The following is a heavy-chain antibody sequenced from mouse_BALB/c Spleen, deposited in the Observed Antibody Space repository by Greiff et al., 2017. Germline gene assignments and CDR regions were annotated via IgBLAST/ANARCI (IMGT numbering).Heavy chain of an antibody. CDR3: ARPRGNYLYYFDY. CDR1: GFDFSRYW. V-gene: IGHV4-1*02. D-gene: IGHD2-1*01. CDR2: INPDSSTI. J-gene: IGHJ2*01. Sequence: EVKVIESGGGLVQPGGSLKLSCAASGFDFSRYWMSWVRQAPGKGLEWIGEINPDSSTINYTPSLKDKFIISRDNAKNTLYLQMSKVRSEDTALYYCARPRGNYLYYFDYWGQGTTLTVSS.